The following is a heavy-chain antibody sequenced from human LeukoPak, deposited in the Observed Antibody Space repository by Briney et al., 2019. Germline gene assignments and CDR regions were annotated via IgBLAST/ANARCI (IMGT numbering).Heavy chain of an antibody. Sequence: GGSLRLSCAASGFTFSSDSMNWVRQAPGKGLERVSYISSSSSTIYYAASVKGRFTISRDNAKNSLYLQMNSLRAEDTAVYYCARDVMYYDGSGYYSGGFDYWGQGTLVTVSS. V-gene: IGHV3-48*01. CDR3: ARDVMYYDGSGYYSGGFDY. CDR1: GFTFSSDS. CDR2: ISSSSSTI. D-gene: IGHD3-22*01. J-gene: IGHJ4*02.